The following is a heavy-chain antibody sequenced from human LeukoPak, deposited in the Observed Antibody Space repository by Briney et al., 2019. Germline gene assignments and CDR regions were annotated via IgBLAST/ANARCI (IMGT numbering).Heavy chain of an antibody. CDR1: GLTFSNYP. V-gene: IGHV3-48*01. CDR3: ARVRYNSGYIFDY. J-gene: IGHJ4*02. CDR2: VGSGGSAI. D-gene: IGHD5-18*01. Sequence: GGSLSLSCAVSGLTFSNYPMNWVRQAPGKGLGWVSYVGSGGSAIYSADSVRGRFSISREKAKNSLYLQMSSLRAEDTAVYYCARVRYNSGYIFDYWGQGALVTVSS.